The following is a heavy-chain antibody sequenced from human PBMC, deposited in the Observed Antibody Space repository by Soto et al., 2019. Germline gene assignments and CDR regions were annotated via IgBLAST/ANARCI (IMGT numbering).Heavy chain of an antibody. D-gene: IGHD3-3*01. V-gene: IGHV4-31*03. CDR3: AKDPNPVLRFLEWLSYGMDV. J-gene: IGHJ6*02. CDR1: GGIISSGGYY. CDR2: IYYSGST. Sequence: SETLSLTCTVSGGIISSGGYYWSWIRQHPGKGLEWIGYIYYSGSTYYNPSLKSRVTISVDMSKNQFSLKLSSVTAADTAVYYCAKDPNPVLRFLEWLSYGMDVWGQGTTVTVSS.